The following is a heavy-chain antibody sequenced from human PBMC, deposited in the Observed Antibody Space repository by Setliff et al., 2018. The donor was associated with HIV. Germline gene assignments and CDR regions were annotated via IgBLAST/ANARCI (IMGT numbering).Heavy chain of an antibody. Sequence: SETLSLTCTVSGGSISSYYWSWTRQPPGKGLELIGYIYYSGSTNYNPSLKSRVTISVDTSKNQFSLKLSSVTAADTAVYYCARDRWSVAGAYYYYGMDVWGQGTTVTVSS. CDR2: IYYSGST. D-gene: IGHD6-19*01. J-gene: IGHJ6*02. V-gene: IGHV4-59*01. CDR3: ARDRWSVAGAYYYYGMDV. CDR1: GGSISSYY.